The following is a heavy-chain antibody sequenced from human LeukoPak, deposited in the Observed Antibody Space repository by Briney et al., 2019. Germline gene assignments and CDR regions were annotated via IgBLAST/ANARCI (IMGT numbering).Heavy chain of an antibody. J-gene: IGHJ5*02. CDR2: IYGGGDA. CDR3: ARDPYRRYCSSTSCYGWFDP. V-gene: IGHV3-66*02. D-gene: IGHD2-2*01. Sequence: GGSLRLSCTASGFTFSITYMAWVRQAPGKGLEWVSVIYGGGDAYYADSVKGRFTISRDNSKNTLYLQMNSLRAEDTAVYYCARDPYRRYCSSTSCYGWFDPWGQGTLVTVSS. CDR1: GFTFSITY.